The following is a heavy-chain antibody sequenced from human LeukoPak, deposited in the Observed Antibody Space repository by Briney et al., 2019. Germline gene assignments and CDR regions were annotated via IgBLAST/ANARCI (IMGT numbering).Heavy chain of an antibody. D-gene: IGHD6-13*01. V-gene: IGHV4-39*01. CDR3: ARWSSSRYY. Sequence: SETLSLTCTVSGGSISSSSYYWGWIRQPPGKWLEWIGSIYYSGSTYYNPSLKSRVTISVDTSKNQFSLKLSSVTAADTAVYYCARWSSSRYYWGQGTLVTVSS. CDR2: IYYSGST. CDR1: GGSISSSSYY. J-gene: IGHJ4*02.